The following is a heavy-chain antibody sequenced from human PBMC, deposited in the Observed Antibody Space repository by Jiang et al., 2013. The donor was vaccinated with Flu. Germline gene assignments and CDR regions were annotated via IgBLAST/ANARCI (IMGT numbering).Heavy chain of an antibody. CDR3: ARQGGYSYGSIDP. V-gene: IGHV4-59*08. Sequence: SRVTISVDTSKNQXSLKLSSVTAADTAVYYCARQGGYSYGSIDPWGQGTLVTVSS. J-gene: IGHJ5*02. D-gene: IGHD5-18*01.